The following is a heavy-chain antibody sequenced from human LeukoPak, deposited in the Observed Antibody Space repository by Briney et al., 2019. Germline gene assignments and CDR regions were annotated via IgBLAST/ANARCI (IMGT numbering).Heavy chain of an antibody. V-gene: IGHV3-49*02. CDR2: RSKTFGGTT. Sequence: RSKTFGGTTEYAASVKGGCTISRDDSRSIAYLQMNTLKTEDTAVYYCTGHLSISNYGLYWGQGTLVTVSS. D-gene: IGHD3-10*01. CDR3: TGHLSISNYGLY. J-gene: IGHJ4*02.